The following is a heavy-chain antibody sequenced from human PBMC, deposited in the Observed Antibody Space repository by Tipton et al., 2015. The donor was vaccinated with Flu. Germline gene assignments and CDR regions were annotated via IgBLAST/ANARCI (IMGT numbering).Heavy chain of an antibody. CDR1: GDPISSYS. CDR3: ARHVSYSSGWYGGRTVSNWFDP. V-gene: IGHV4-59*04. D-gene: IGHD6-19*01. Sequence: TLSLTCTVSGDPISSYSWSWIRQPPGKGLESIGYIYYSGSTYYNPSLKSRVTISVDTSKNQFSLKLSSVTAADTAVYYCARHVSYSSGWYGGRTVSNWFDPWGQGTLVTVSS. CDR2: IYYSGST. J-gene: IGHJ5*02.